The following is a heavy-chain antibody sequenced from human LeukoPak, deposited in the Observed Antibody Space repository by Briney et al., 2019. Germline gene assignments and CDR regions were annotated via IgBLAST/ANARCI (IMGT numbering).Heavy chain of an antibody. CDR3: ASADPGVAGYDY. Sequence: PSETLSLTCAVYGGSFSDYYWSWIRQPPGKGLEWIGEINHSGSTNYNPSLKSRVSISVDTSKNQFSLKLSSVTAADTAVYYCASADPGVAGYDYWGQGTLVTVSS. J-gene: IGHJ4*02. CDR2: INHSGST. V-gene: IGHV4-34*01. CDR1: GGSFSDYY. D-gene: IGHD6-19*01.